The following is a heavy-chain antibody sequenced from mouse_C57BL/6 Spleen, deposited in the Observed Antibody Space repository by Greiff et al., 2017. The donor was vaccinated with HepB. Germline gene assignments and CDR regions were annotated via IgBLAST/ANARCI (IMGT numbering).Heavy chain of an antibody. V-gene: IGHV1-80*01. Sequence: QVQLQQSGAELVKPGASVKISCKASGYAFSSYWMNWVKQRPGKGLEWIGQIYPGDGDTNYNGKFKGKATLTADKSSSTAYMQLSSLTSEDSAVYFWASPLYYGSSLFAYWGQGTLVTVSA. D-gene: IGHD1-1*01. J-gene: IGHJ3*01. CDR1: GYAFSSYW. CDR2: IYPGDGDT. CDR3: ASPLYYGSSLFAY.